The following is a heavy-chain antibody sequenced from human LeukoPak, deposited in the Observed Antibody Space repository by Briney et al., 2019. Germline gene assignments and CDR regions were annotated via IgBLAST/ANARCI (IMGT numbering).Heavy chain of an antibody. D-gene: IGHD5-12*01. Sequence: PGGSLRLSCAASGFTLSSFEMNWVRQAPGKGLEWVSYISSSGSSIYYADSVKGRFTISRDNSKNTLYLQMNSLRAEDTAVYYCARDLGDIVATNNYFDYWGQGTLVTVSS. J-gene: IGHJ4*02. CDR3: ARDLGDIVATNNYFDY. V-gene: IGHV3-48*03. CDR2: ISSSGSSI. CDR1: GFTLSSFE.